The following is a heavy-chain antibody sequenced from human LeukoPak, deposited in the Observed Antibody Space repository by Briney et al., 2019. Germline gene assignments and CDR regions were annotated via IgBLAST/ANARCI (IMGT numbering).Heavy chain of an antibody. CDR3: ATKTSYGDRYFDY. J-gene: IGHJ4*02. CDR1: GFSFSSYA. Sequence: PGGSLRLSCAASGFSFSSYAMSWIRQAPGKGLEWLSAISGTTGTTFYADSVKGRFTISRDNSKNTLFLQMNSLRAEDTPVYYCATKTSYGDRYFDYWGQGTLVTVSS. D-gene: IGHD4-17*01. V-gene: IGHV3-23*01. CDR2: ISGTTGTT.